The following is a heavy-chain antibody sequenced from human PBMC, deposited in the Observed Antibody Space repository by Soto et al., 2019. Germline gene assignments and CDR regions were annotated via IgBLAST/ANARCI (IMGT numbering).Heavy chain of an antibody. D-gene: IGHD4-17*01. CDR2: INSDGSST. Sequence: EVQLVESGGGLVQPGGSLRLSCAASGFTFSSYWMHWVRQAPGKGLVWVSRINSDGSSTSYADSVKGRFTISRDNAKNPLYLQMNSLRAEDTAVYYCARNDYGDYSVYYYYYMDVWGKGTTVTVSS. J-gene: IGHJ6*03. V-gene: IGHV3-74*01. CDR3: ARNDYGDYSVYYYYYMDV. CDR1: GFTFSSYW.